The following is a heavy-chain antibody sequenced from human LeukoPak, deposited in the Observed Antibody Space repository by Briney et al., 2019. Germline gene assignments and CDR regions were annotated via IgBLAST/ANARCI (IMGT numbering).Heavy chain of an antibody. J-gene: IGHJ4*02. CDR1: GFTFDDYA. D-gene: IGHD1-26*01. CDR2: ITWNSGGI. CDR3: ARSPFDY. V-gene: IGHV3-9*01. Sequence: GRSLRLSCAASGFTFDDYAMHWVRQAPGKGLEWVSGITWNSGGIGYADSVKGRFTISRDNAKNSLYLQMNSLRAEDTAVYYCARSPFDYWGQGTLVTVSS.